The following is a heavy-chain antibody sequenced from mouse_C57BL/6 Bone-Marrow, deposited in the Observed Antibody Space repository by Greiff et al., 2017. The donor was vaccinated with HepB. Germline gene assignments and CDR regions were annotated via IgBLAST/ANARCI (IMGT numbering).Heavy chain of an antibody. CDR3: ARDHYGSLMDY. D-gene: IGHD2-2*01. V-gene: IGHV5-16*01. Sequence: DVKLVESEGGLVQPGSSMKLSCTASGFTFSDYYMAWVRQVPEKGLEWVANINYDGSSTYYLDSLKSRFIISRDNAKNILYLQMSSLKSEDTATYYCARDHYGSLMDYWGQGTSVTVSS. CDR1: GFTFSDYY. CDR2: INYDGSST. J-gene: IGHJ4*01.